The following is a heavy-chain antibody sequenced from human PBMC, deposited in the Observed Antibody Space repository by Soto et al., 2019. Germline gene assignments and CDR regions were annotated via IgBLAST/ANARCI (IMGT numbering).Heavy chain of an antibody. Sequence: AASVKVSCKASGYTFTSYYMHWVRQAPGQGLEWMGIINPSGGSTSYAQKFQGRVTMTRDTSTSTVYMELSSLRSEDTAVYYCASERGYSGYDYYYYYGMDVWGQGTTVTVSS. V-gene: IGHV1-46*01. J-gene: IGHJ6*02. CDR3: ASERGYSGYDYYYYYGMDV. CDR1: GYTFTSYY. CDR2: INPSGGST. D-gene: IGHD5-12*01.